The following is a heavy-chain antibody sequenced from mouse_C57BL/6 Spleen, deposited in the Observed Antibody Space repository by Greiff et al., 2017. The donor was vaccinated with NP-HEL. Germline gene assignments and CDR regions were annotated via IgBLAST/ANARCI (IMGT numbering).Heavy chain of an antibody. CDR1: GYTFTSYW. J-gene: IGHJ2*01. CDR3: ERSASNIDY. Sequence: VQLQQPGAELVKPGASVKLSCKASGYTFTSYWMHWVKQRPGQGLEWIGMIHPNSGSTNYNEKFKSKATLTVDKSSSTAYMQVSSLTSEGSAVYYYERSASNIDYWGQGTTLTVSS. CDR2: IHPNSGST. V-gene: IGHV1-64*01. D-gene: IGHD6-1*01.